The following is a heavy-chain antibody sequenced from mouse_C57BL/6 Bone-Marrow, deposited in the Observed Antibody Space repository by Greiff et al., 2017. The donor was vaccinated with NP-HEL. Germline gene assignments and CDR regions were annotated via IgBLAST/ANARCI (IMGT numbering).Heavy chain of an antibody. Sequence: EVKLMESGPGLVKPGPSVKISCKASGFTFTDYYMHWVKQSHGKSLEWIGLVYPYNGGTSYNQKFKGKATLNVDTSSSTAYMELNSLTSEDSAVYYCARSLGGYFDYWGQGTTLTVSS. CDR2: VYPYNGGT. D-gene: IGHD4-1*01. CDR3: ARSLGGYFDY. V-gene: IGHV1-36*01. J-gene: IGHJ2*01. CDR1: GFTFTDYY.